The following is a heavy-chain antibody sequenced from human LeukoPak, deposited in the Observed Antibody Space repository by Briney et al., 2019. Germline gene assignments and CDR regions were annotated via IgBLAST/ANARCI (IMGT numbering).Heavy chain of an antibody. CDR3: AREYCSGGSCYSDAFDI. J-gene: IGHJ3*02. CDR1: GFTFSSYS. V-gene: IGHV3-21*01. Sequence: GGSLRLSCAASGFTFSSYSMNWVRQAPGKGLEWVSSISSSSSYIYYADSVKGRFTISRDNAKNSLYLQMNSLRAEDTAVYYCAREYCSGGSCYSDAFDIWGQGTMVTVSS. CDR2: ISSSSSYI. D-gene: IGHD2-15*01.